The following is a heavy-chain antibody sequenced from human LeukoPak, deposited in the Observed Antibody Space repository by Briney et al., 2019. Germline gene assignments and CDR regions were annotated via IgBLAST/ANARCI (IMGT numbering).Heavy chain of an antibody. CDR3: ASHVSSETPERLDN. Sequence: RASVKVSCKASGNTFTSYYMHWVRQAPGQGLEWMGIINPSGGSTSYAQKFQGRVTLTRDTSTSTVYMELSSLRSEDTAVYFCASHVSSETPERLDNWGQGTLVTVSS. D-gene: IGHD2-21*02. CDR1: GNTFTSYY. V-gene: IGHV1-46*01. CDR2: INPSGGST. J-gene: IGHJ4*02.